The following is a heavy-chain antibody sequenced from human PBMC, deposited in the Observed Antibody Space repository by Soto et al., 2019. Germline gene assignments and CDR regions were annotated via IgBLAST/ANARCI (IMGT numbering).Heavy chain of an antibody. CDR2: ISAYNGNT. CDR1: GYTFTSYG. CDR3: ARDADYDILTGYHYYYYGMDV. V-gene: IGHV1-18*01. Sequence: QVQLVQSGAEVKKPGASVKVSCKASGYTFTSYGISWVRQAPGQGLEWMGWISAYNGNTNYAQKLQGRVTMTTDTSTSTAYMELRSLRSDDTAVYYCARDADYDILTGYHYYYYGMDVWGQGTTVTVSS. D-gene: IGHD3-9*01. J-gene: IGHJ6*02.